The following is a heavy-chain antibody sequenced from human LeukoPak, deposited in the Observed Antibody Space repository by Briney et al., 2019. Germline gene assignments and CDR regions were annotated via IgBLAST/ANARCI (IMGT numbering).Heavy chain of an antibody. CDR3: AREGVLTGYYGSDFAY. D-gene: IGHD3-9*01. V-gene: IGHV1-18*01. CDR2: ISAYNGNT. CDR1: GYTFTSYG. Sequence: GASVKVSCKASGYTFTSYGISWVRQAPGQGLEWMGWISAYNGNTNYAQKLQGRVTMTTDTSTSTAYMELRSLRSDDTAVYYCAREGVLTGYYGSDFAYWGQGTLVTVSS. J-gene: IGHJ4*02.